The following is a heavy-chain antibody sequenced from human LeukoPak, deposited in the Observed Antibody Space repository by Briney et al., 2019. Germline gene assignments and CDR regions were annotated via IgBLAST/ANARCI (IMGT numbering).Heavy chain of an antibody. J-gene: IGHJ4*02. CDR2: ISGSGSST. CDR1: GFIFSSYA. D-gene: IGHD6-13*01. V-gene: IGHV3-23*01. Sequence: GGSLRLSCAASGFIFSSYAMSWVRQAPGKGLEWVSSISGSGSSTYYADSVKGRFTISRDNSKNTLYLQMNSLRAEDTAVYYCAKYGATAGTNYFDCWGQGTLVTVSS. CDR3: AKYGATAGTNYFDC.